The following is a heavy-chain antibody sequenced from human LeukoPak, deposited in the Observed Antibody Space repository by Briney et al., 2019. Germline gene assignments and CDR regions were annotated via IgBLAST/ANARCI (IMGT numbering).Heavy chain of an antibody. CDR3: ARAGIAAAGGEFDY. CDR1: GFTFSSYS. Sequence: GGSLRLSCAASGFTFSSYSMNWVRQAPGKGLEWVSYISSSSSTIYYADSVKGRFTISRDNAKNSLYLQMNSLRAEDTAVYYCARAGIAAAGGEFDYWGQGTLVTVSS. J-gene: IGHJ4*02. V-gene: IGHV3-48*01. D-gene: IGHD6-13*01. CDR2: ISSSSSTI.